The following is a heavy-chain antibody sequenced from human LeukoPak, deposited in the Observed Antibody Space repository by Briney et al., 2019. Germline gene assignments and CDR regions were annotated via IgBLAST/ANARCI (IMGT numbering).Heavy chain of an antibody. D-gene: IGHD1-26*01. Sequence: PGGSLRLSCAASGFTFSSYAMSWVRQAPGNGLEWVSAISGSGGSTYYADSVKGRFTISRDNSKNTLYLQMNSLRAEDTAVYYCASPVLGATSYFDYWGQGTLVTVSS. V-gene: IGHV3-23*01. CDR1: GFTFSSYA. CDR3: ASPVLGATSYFDY. CDR2: ISGSGGST. J-gene: IGHJ4*02.